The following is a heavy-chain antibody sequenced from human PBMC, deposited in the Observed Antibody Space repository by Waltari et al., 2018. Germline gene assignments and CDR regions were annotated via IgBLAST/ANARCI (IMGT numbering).Heavy chain of an antibody. CDR1: GVSFRGYY. Sequence: QVQLHQWGSGRLQPSETLSLTCAAYGVSFRGYYWGWISQPPGKGLEWIAEINHAGNTNYNPSLRSRVTLSEDASKNQFSLKLSSMTAADTAVYYCVRLEDCTGPGGNCYSGEIFAMDVWGQGTTVTVSS. CDR2: INHAGNT. J-gene: IGHJ6*02. V-gene: IGHV4-34*01. D-gene: IGHD2-15*01. CDR3: VRLEDCTGPGGNCYSGEIFAMDV.